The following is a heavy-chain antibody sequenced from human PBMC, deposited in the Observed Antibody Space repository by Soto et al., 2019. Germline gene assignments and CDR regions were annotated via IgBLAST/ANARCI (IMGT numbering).Heavy chain of an antibody. CDR3: ARREGAYYYYAMDV. Sequence: EVQLVQSGAEVKKAGESLKISCKGSGYTFTRYWIAWVRQMPGRGLECMGIIYPGDSDTRYSPSFQGQVTISADKSINTAYLQWSALEGSDTAIYYCARREGAYYYYAMDVWGQGTTVTVSS. J-gene: IGHJ6*02. D-gene: IGHD1-26*01. V-gene: IGHV5-51*01. CDR1: GYTFTRYW. CDR2: IYPGDSDT.